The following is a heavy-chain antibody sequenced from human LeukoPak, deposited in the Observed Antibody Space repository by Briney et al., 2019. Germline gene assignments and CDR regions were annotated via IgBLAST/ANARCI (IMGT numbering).Heavy chain of an antibody. CDR2: IYYSGST. CDR3: ARHSKYYYDSSGSYVGYFQH. Sequence: SETLSLTCTVSGGSISVYYWSWIRQPPGKGLEWIGYIYYSGSTNYNPSLKSRVTISVDTSKNQFSLKLSSVTAADTAVYFCARHSKYYYDSSGSYVGYFQHWGQGTLVTVSS. V-gene: IGHV4-59*08. CDR1: GGSISVYY. D-gene: IGHD3-22*01. J-gene: IGHJ1*01.